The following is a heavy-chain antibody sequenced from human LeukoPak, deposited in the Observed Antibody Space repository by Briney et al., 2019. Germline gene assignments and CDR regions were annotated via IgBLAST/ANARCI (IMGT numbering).Heavy chain of an antibody. CDR3: ARHGDTAMVNGYYYYYYGMDV. J-gene: IGHJ6*02. D-gene: IGHD5-18*01. CDR2: ISSSSSYI. CDR1: GFTFSSYS. Sequence: AGGSLRLSCAASGFTFSSYSMNWVRQAPGKGLEWVSSISSSSSYIYYADSVKGRFTISRDNAKNSLYLQMNSLRAEDTAVYYCARHGDTAMVNGYYYYYYGMDVWGQGTTVTVSS. V-gene: IGHV3-21*01.